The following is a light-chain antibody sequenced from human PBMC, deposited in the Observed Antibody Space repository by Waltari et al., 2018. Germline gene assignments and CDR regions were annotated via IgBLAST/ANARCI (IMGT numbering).Light chain of an antibody. Sequence: QSALTQPASVSGSPGQSIIISCTETSSGVGTYNLVSWYQQHPGKAPKVIIYEGNKRPSELSNRFSGSKSGNTASLTISGLQAEDEADYYCSSYTGSTTPRVFGGGTKLTVL. CDR2: EGN. CDR1: SSGVGTYNL. V-gene: IGLV2-23*01. CDR3: SSYTGSTTPRV. J-gene: IGLJ3*02.